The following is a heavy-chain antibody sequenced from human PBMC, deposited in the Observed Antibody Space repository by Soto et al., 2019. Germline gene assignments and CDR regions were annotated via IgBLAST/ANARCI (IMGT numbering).Heavy chain of an antibody. D-gene: IGHD3-16*02. CDR3: AREAIYDYVWGSYRGRTAYYFDY. CDR1: GGSFSGYY. V-gene: IGHV4-34*01. Sequence: SETLPLTCAVYGGSFSGYYWSWIRQPPGKGLEWIGEINHSGSTNYNPSLKSRVTISVDTSKNQFSLKLSSVTAADTAVYYCAREAIYDYVWGSYRGRTAYYFDYWGQGTLVTVSS. CDR2: INHSGST. J-gene: IGHJ4*02.